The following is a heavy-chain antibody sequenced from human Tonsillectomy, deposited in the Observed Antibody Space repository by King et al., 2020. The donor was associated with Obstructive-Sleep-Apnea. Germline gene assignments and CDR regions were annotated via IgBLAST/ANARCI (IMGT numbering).Heavy chain of an antibody. D-gene: IGHD2-2*01. CDR2: ISYDGSNK. J-gene: IGHJ3*02. CDR3: ARDPACSSTSCYVVSAFDI. Sequence: VQLVESGGGVVQPGRSLRLSCAASGFTFSSYAMHWVRQAPGKGLEWVAVISYDGSNKYYADSVKGRFTISRDNSKNTLYLQMNSLRAEDTAVYYCARDPACSSTSCYVVSAFDIWGQGTMVTVSS. CDR1: GFTFSSYA. V-gene: IGHV3-30*04.